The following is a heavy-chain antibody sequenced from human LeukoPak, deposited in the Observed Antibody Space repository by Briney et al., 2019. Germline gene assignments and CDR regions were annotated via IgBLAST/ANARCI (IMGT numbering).Heavy chain of an antibody. D-gene: IGHD6-13*01. CDR3: AIQGGYSSRLTLGGLFY. CDR2: IIPIFGTA. CDR1: GGTFSSYA. V-gene: IGHV1-69*05. J-gene: IGHJ4*02. Sequence: PVKVSCKASGGTFSSYAISWVRQAPGQGLEWMGGIIPIFGTANYAQKFQGRVTITTDESTSTAYMELSSLRSEDTAVYYCAIQGGYSSRLTLGGLFYWGQGTLVTVSS.